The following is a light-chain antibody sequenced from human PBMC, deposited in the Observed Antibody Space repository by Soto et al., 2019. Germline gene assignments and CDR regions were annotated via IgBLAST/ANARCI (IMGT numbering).Light chain of an antibody. CDR2: GNF. CDR1: SSNIGAGYD. CDR3: QSYDSSLSVHLV. Sequence: QLVLTQPPSVSGAPGQRVTISCTGSSSNIGAGYDVHWYQHLPGKAPKVLIYGNFNRPSGVPDRFSGSKSGTSASLAITGLQAEDEADYYGQSYDSSLSVHLVFGGGTKVTVL. V-gene: IGLV1-40*01. J-gene: IGLJ2*01.